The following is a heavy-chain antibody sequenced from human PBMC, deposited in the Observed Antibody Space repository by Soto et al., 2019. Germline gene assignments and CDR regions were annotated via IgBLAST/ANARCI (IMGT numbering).Heavy chain of an antibody. CDR3: ARSGSSWNLREFDS. J-gene: IGHJ4*02. Sequence: QVQLVQSGGEVKKPGASVKVSCKASAYTFTNYGISWVRQAPGQGLEWMGWISAYNGNINYAQKLRCRVTMTTDTSTSSAYLEVRSLRSDDLAVSYCARSGSSWNLREFDSWGQGTLVTVSS. CDR1: AYTFTNYG. V-gene: IGHV1-18*03. CDR2: ISAYNGNI. D-gene: IGHD6-13*01.